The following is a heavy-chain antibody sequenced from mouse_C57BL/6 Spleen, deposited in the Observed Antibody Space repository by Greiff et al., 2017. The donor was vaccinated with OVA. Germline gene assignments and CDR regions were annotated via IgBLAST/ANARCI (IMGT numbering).Heavy chain of an antibody. V-gene: IGHV7-3*01. J-gene: IGHJ2*01. CDR2: IRNKANGYTT. CDR1: GFTFTDYY. D-gene: IGHD4-1*01. CDR3: ARLGTGLGY. Sequence: EVHLVESGGGLVQPGGSLSLSCAASGFTFTDYYMSWVRQPPGKALEWLGFIRNKANGYTTEYSASVKGRFTISRDNSQSILYLQMNALRAEDSATYYCARLGTGLGYWGQGTTLTVSS.